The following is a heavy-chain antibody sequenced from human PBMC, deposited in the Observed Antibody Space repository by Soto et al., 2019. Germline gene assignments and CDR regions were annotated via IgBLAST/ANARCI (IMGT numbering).Heavy chain of an antibody. CDR2: ISGSGGST. CDR1: GFTFSSYA. CDR3: AKTSPPCCGGDCYSLSGWFDP. V-gene: IGHV3-23*01. Sequence: GGSLRLSCAASGFTFSSYAMSWVRQAPGKGLEWVSAISGSGGSTYYADSVKGRFTISRDNSKNTLYLQMNSLRAEDTAVYYCAKTSPPCCGGDCYSLSGWFDPWGQGTLVTVSS. J-gene: IGHJ5*02. D-gene: IGHD2-21*02.